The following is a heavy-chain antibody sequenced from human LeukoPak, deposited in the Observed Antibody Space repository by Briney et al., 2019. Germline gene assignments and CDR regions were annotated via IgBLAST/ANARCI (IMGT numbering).Heavy chain of an antibody. Sequence: GGSLRLSCAASGFTINTYGMNWVRQAPGKGLGWVANINQDGSETYYVDSVEGRFTISRDNAKNSLFLQMSSLRAEDTAVYFCSGDPGDYWGQGTLVTVSS. CDR3: SGDPGDY. CDR2: INQDGSET. CDR1: GFTINTYG. D-gene: IGHD7-27*01. J-gene: IGHJ4*02. V-gene: IGHV3-7*04.